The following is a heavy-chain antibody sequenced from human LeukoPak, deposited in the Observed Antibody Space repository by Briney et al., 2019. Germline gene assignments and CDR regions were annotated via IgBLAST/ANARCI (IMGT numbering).Heavy chain of an antibody. D-gene: IGHD1-1*01. CDR2: ISSGGGTI. J-gene: IGHJ6*03. V-gene: IGHV3-11*04. Sequence: KTGGSLRLSGAASGFTFSDYYMSWIRQAPGKGLEWVSYISSGGGTIYYANSVKGRFTISRDNAKSSLYLQLNTLRSEDTAVYYCARAWATGTTAQLWYYYMDVWGKGTTVTVSS. CDR3: ARAWATGTTAQLWYYYMDV. CDR1: GFTFSDYY.